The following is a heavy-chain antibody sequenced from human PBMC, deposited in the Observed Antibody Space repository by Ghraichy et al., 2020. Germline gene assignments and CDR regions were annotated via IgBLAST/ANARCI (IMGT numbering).Heavy chain of an antibody. CDR1: GFIFSGYW. D-gene: IGHD6-19*01. J-gene: IGHJ4*02. CDR2: IKKDGSEK. Sequence: GGSLRLSCAASGFIFSGYWVSWVRQAPGKGLEWVANIKKDGSEKYYVDSVKGRFTISRDNAKNSLYLQMNSLRAEDTAVYYCARDLGSGWYFDYWGQGTLVTVSS. CDR3: ARDLGSGWYFDY. V-gene: IGHV3-7*01.